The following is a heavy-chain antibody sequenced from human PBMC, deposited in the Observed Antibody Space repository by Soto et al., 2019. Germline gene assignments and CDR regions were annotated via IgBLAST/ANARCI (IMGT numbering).Heavy chain of an antibody. CDR3: ARGDSPYITIFGVVLAADLKPKQYYYGMDV. J-gene: IGHJ6*02. V-gene: IGHV1-18*01. Sequence: GASVKVCCKASGYTFTIYGISWVRQAPGQGLEWMGWISAYNGNTNYAQKLQGRVTMTTDTSTSTAYMELRSLRSDDTAVYYCARGDSPYITIFGVVLAADLKPKQYYYGMDVWGQGPTVTSP. CDR1: GYTFTIYG. D-gene: IGHD3-3*01. CDR2: ISAYNGNT.